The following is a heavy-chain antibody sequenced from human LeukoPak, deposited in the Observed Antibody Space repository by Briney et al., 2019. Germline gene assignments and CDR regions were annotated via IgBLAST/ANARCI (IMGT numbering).Heavy chain of an antibody. CDR2: IYYSGST. V-gene: IGHV4-59*01. CDR3: ARALLYISSWYGIDY. D-gene: IGHD6-13*01. Sequence: PSETLSLTCAVSGGSINSYYWSWIRQPPGKGLEWIGYIYYSGSTNYNPSLKSRVTMSVDTSKNQFSLKLSSVTAADTALYYCARALLYISSWYGIDYWGQGTLVTVSS. CDR1: GGSINSYY. J-gene: IGHJ4*02.